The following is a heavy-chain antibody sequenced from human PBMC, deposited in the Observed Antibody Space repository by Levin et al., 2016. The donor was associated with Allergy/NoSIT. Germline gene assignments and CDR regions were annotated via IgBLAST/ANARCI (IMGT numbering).Heavy chain of an antibody. J-gene: IGHJ6*02. Sequence: ASVKVSCKVSGYTLTELSMHWVRQAPGKGLEWMGGFDPEDGEIIYAQMFEGRVTMTEDTSTDTAYMELSSLTSGDTAVYYCATQRTGVAEAGRPPTAYYSFIMDVWGQGTTVTVSS. D-gene: IGHD6-19*01. CDR3: ATQRTGVAEAGRPPTAYYSFIMDV. V-gene: IGHV1-24*01. CDR2: FDPEDGEI. CDR1: GYTLTELS.